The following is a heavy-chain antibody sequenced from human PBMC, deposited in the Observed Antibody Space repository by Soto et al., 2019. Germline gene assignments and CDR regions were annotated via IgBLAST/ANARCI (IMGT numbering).Heavy chain of an antibody. J-gene: IGHJ5*02. CDR2: ISGDGGST. CDR1: GFTFSSYA. V-gene: IGHV3-23*01. CDR3: AARHYDILTGYYDDPNNWFDP. Sequence: GGSLRLSCAASGFTFSSYAMSWVRQAPGKGLEWVSVISGDGGSTYYADSVKGRFTISRDNSKNTLYLQMNSLRAEDTAVYYCAARHYDILTGYYDDPNNWFDPWGQGTLVTVSS. D-gene: IGHD3-9*01.